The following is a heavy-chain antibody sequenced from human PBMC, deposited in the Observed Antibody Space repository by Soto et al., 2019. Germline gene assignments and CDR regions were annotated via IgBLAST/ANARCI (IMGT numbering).Heavy chain of an antibody. J-gene: IGHJ4*02. Sequence: SETLSLTCTVPGGSISSSSYYWGWIRQPPGKGREWIGSIYYSGSTYYNPALKSRVTISVDTSKNQFSLKLSSVTAADTAVYYCVGITIFGVVIMAEYYFDYWGQGTLVTVSS. CDR3: VGITIFGVVIMAEYYFDY. CDR1: GGSISSSSYY. CDR2: IYYSGST. V-gene: IGHV4-39*01. D-gene: IGHD3-3*01.